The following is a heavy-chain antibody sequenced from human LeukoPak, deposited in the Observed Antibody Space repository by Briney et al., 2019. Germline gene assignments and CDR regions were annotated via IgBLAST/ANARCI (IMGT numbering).Heavy chain of an antibody. V-gene: IGHV4-34*01. Sequence: SETLSLTCAVYGGSFSGYYWSWIRQPPGKGLEWIGEINHSGSTNYNPSLKSRVTISVDTSKNQFSLKLSSVTAADTAVYYCARAHSLVHDAFDIWGQGTMVTVSS. CDR1: GGSFSGYY. D-gene: IGHD3-10*01. J-gene: IGHJ3*02. CDR3: ARAHSLVHDAFDI. CDR2: INHSGST.